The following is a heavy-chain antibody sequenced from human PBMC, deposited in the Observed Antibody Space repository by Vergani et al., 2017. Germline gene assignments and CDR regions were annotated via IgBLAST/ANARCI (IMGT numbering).Heavy chain of an antibody. CDR1: GFTFSSYD. V-gene: IGHV3-13*01. Sequence: EVQLVESGGGLVQPGGSLRLSCAASGFTFSSYDMHWVRQATGKGLEWVSAIGTAGDTYYPGSVKGRFTISRENAKNSLYLQMNSLRAGDTAVYYCAREGCSSTSCYSWYFDLWGRGTLATVSS. J-gene: IGHJ2*01. CDR3: AREGCSSTSCYSWYFDL. CDR2: IGTAGDT. D-gene: IGHD2-2*01.